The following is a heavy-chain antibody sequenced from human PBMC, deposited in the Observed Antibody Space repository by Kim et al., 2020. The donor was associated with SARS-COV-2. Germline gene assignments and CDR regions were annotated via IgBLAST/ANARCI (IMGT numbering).Heavy chain of an antibody. J-gene: IGHJ6*02. V-gene: IGHV3-33*06. Sequence: GGSLRLSCAASGFTFSSYGMHWVRQAPGKGLEWVAVIWYDGSNKYYADSVKGRFTISRDNSKNTLYLQMNSLRAEDTAVYYCAKDLRVGVWFGYGMDVWGQGTTVTVSS. CDR1: GFTFSSYG. CDR2: IWYDGSNK. D-gene: IGHD3-10*01. CDR3: AKDLRVGVWFGYGMDV.